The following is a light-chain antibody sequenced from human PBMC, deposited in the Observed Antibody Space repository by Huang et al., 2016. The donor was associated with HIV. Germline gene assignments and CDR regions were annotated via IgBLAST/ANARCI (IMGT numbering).Light chain of an antibody. V-gene: IGKV3-15*01. CDR3: QQYSGGYS. J-gene: IGKJ2*03. CDR2: GAS. Sequence: EIVLTQSPATLSVSPGERATLSCRASQSVSNYLACYQQRHGQAPRLLIYGASTRATGVPARFRGSGSGTEFTLTISGLQSEEFAVYYCQQYSGGYSFGQGTKVDIK. CDR1: QSVSNY.